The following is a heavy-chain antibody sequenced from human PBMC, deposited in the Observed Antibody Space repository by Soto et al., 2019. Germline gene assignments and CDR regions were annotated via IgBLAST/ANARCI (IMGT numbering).Heavy chain of an antibody. J-gene: IGHJ6*02. V-gene: IGHV1-2*02. CDR3: ARDKYCSSTSCRTYYYYGMDV. CDR1: GYTFTGYY. Sequence: ASVKVSCKASGYTFTGYYMYWVRQAPGQGLEWMGWINPNSGGTNYAQKFQGRVTMTRETSISTAYMELSRLRSDDTAVYYCARDKYCSSTSCRTYYYYGMDVWGQGTTVTVSS. D-gene: IGHD2-2*01. CDR2: INPNSGGT.